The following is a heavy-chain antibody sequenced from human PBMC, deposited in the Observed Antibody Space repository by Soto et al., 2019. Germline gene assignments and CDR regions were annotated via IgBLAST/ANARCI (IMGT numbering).Heavy chain of an antibody. CDR1: GFSLSTSGVG. D-gene: IGHD3-16*02. CDR3: AHRPYMITFGGVIAPREMANFDY. J-gene: IGHJ4*02. V-gene: IGHV2-5*01. CDR2: IYWNDDK. Sequence: SGPTLVKPTQTLTLTCTFSGFSLSTSGVGVGWIRQPPGKALEWLALIYWNDDKRYTPSLKSRLTIPKDTSKNHVVLKMTNMEPVDTATYYCAHRPYMITFGGVIAPREMANFDYWGQGTLVTVSS.